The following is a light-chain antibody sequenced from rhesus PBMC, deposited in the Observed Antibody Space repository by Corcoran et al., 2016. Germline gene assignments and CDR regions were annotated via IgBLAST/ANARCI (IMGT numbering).Light chain of an antibody. J-gene: IGKJ3*01. Sequence: DIQMTQSPSSLSASVGDTVTITCRASQSISSWLAWYQQKPGKAPKLRIYKASSLQSGVPSRFSGSGSGTDFTITISSLQSEDFATYSCLQYGSSPFTFGPGTKLDIK. CDR3: LQYGSSPFT. CDR1: QSISSW. CDR2: KAS. V-gene: IGKV1-22*01.